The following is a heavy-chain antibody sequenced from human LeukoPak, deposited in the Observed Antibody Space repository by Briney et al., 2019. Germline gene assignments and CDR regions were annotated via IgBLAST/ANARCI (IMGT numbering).Heavy chain of an antibody. D-gene: IGHD3-10*01. CDR3: ARLDYYGSSYYFDY. J-gene: IGHJ4*02. V-gene: IGHV5-51*01. Sequence: GESLNISCKGSGYSFSIYWIGWVRQMPGKGLERMGIIYPDDSDTRYSPSFQGQVTISADKSISTAFLQWSSLKASDTAMYYCARLDYYGSSYYFDYWGQGTLVTVSS. CDR1: GYSFSIYW. CDR2: IYPDDSDT.